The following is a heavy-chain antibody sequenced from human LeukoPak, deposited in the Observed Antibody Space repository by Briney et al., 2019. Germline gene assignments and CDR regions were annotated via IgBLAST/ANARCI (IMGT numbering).Heavy chain of an antibody. J-gene: IGHJ6*03. CDR2: INHSGST. Sequence: SETLSLTCAVYGGSFSGYYWSWIRQPPGKGLEWLGEINHSGSTNYNPSLKSRVTISVDTSKNQFSLKLSSVTAADTAVYYCARGREGVDFWSGYSSSYYYYMDVWGKGTTVTVSS. CDR1: GGSFSGYY. V-gene: IGHV4-34*01. D-gene: IGHD3-3*01. CDR3: ARGREGVDFWSGYSSSYYYYMDV.